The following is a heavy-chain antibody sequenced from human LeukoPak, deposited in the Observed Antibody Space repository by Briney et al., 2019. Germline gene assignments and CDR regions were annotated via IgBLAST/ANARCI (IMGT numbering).Heavy chain of an antibody. CDR1: GFTFDDYA. CDR2: ISWNSGTI. V-gene: IGHV3-9*01. Sequence: PGGSLRLSCAASGFTFDDYAMHGVRQAPGKGLEWVSGISWNSGTIGYADSVKGRFTTSRDNAKNSLYLQMNSLRAEDTALYYCAKGYCSSTSCFEDYWGQGTLVTVSS. D-gene: IGHD2-2*01. CDR3: AKGYCSSTSCFEDY. J-gene: IGHJ4*02.